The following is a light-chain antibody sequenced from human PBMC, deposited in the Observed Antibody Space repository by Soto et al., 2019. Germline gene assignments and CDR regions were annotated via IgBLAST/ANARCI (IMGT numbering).Light chain of an antibody. V-gene: IGKV3-15*01. J-gene: IGKJ5*01. CDR1: QSISSN. CDR2: GAS. CDR3: QQYNNWPPIT. Sequence: EIVMTQSPATLSVSRGERATLSCRASQSISSNLAWYQQQPGQAPRLLIYGASTRATGVPARFSGSGSGTEFTLTISSLQSEDFAVYYCQQYNNWPPITFGQGTRLEIK.